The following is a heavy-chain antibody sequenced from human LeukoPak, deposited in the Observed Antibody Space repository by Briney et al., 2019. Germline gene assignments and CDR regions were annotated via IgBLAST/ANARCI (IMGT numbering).Heavy chain of an antibody. CDR3: ARGGGTRYYYYGMDV. CDR2: IYHSGST. Sequence: SETLSLTCTVSGGSISSYYWSWIRQPPGKGLEWIGYIYHSGSTYYNPSLKSRVTISVDRSKNQFSLKLSSVSAADTAVYYCARGGGTRYYYYGMDVWGQGTTVTVSS. J-gene: IGHJ6*02. CDR1: GGSISSYY. D-gene: IGHD2-15*01. V-gene: IGHV4-59*01.